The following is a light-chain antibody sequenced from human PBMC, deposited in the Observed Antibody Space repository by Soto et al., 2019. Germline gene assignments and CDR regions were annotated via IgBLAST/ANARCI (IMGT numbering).Light chain of an antibody. CDR2: GAS. Sequence: EIVMTQYPATMSVSPGERATLSCRASQSVSSNLAWYQQKPGQAPRLLIYGASTRATGIPARFSGSGSGTEFTLTISSLQSEDFAVYYCQQYNNWYGTFGQGTKVEIK. CDR3: QQYNNWYGT. J-gene: IGKJ1*01. V-gene: IGKV3-15*01. CDR1: QSVSSN.